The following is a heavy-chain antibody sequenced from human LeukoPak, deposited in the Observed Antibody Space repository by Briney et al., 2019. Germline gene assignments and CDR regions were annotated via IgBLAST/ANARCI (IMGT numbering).Heavy chain of an antibody. V-gene: IGHV1-2*02. CDR3: VCLAAADGINY. CDR1: GYTFTDYY. J-gene: IGHJ4*02. CDR2: INPNRGDA. D-gene: IGHD6-13*01. Sequence: GAVKVSCMASGYTFTDYYMHGVRQAPGQGLEWMGWINPNRGDADYAQKFQGRVSMNRDTPIRTAYMELNRLRSDGAAVYYCVCLAAADGINYWGQGTLVTVSS.